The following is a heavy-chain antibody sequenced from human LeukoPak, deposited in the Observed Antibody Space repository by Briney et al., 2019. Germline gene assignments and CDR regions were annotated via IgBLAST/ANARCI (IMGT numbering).Heavy chain of an antibody. V-gene: IGHV3-7*01. Sequence: QTGGSLRLSCAASGFTFSSYWMSWVRQAPGKGLEWVANIKQDGSEKYYVDSVKGRFTISRDNAKNSLYLQMSSLRAEDTAVYYCARFRRGSSLDYWGQGTLVTVSS. CDR1: GFTFSSYW. CDR2: IKQDGSEK. D-gene: IGHD6-6*01. J-gene: IGHJ4*02. CDR3: ARFRRGSSLDY.